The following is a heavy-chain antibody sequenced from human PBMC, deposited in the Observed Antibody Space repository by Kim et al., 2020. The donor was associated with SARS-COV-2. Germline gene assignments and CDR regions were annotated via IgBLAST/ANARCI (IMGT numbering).Heavy chain of an antibody. Sequence: SETLSLTCTVSGGSISSYYWSWIRQPPGKGLEWIGYIYYSWSTNSNPSLKSRVTISVDTSKNQFSLKLSSVTAADTAVYYCARLVAGRVYFDYWGQGTLVTVSS. D-gene: IGHD2-15*01. J-gene: IGHJ4*02. CDR1: GGSISSYY. CDR2: IYYSWST. V-gene: IGHV4-59*01. CDR3: ARLVAGRVYFDY.